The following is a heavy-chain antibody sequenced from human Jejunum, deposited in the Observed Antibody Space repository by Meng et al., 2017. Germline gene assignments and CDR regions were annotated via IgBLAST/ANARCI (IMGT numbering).Heavy chain of an antibody. CDR2: INTNTGNA. J-gene: IGHJ4*02. V-gene: IGHV7-4-1*02. Sequence: QVQLVQSESELKKPGASLKVSCKASGYTFSSQPLNWVRQAPGQGLEWIGWINTNTGNANYGPDFTGRFVFSLDTSVSTAYLQISSLSAEDTAVYYCARHTGNLGLDYWGQGTLVTVSS. CDR3: ARHTGNLGLDY. CDR1: GYTFSSQP. D-gene: IGHD4-23*01.